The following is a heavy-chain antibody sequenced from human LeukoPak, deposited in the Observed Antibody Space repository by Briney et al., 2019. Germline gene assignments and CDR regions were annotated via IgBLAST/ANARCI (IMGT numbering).Heavy chain of an antibody. CDR1: GFTFSSYG. D-gene: IGHD3-10*01. CDR3: ARARVRGPFDY. CDR2: IWGGGGSK. V-gene: IGHV3-33*01. J-gene: IGHJ4*02. Sequence: GGSLRLSCAASGFTFSSYGMHWVRQAPGKGLEWVAAIWGGGGSKYYADSVKGRFTISRDNSKNTLYLQTNSPRAEDTAVYYCARARVRGPFDYWGQGTLVTVSS.